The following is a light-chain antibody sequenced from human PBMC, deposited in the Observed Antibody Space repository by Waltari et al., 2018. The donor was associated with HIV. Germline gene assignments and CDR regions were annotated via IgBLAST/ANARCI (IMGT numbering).Light chain of an antibody. J-gene: IGLJ2*01. CDR3: QSSDNTLSGSV. CDR1: NSNIGTQE. CDR2: NTN. Sequence: QSVLTQPPSVSGAPGQRVTLSCTGDNSNIGTQEVHWYQQFPGTAPQLLIYNTNNRPSGVPDRFSGSKSGTSASLAITGLQAEDEADYYCQSSDNTLSGSVFGGGTKLTVL. V-gene: IGLV1-40*01.